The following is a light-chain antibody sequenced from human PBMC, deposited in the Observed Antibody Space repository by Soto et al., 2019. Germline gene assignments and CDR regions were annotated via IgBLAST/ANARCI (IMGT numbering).Light chain of an antibody. J-gene: IGKJ1*01. Sequence: IVMTQSPGTLSLSAGDRATLSCRASQSITTPLAWYQQRPGQAPRLLIYHSSTRATGVPTRFSGSGSGTDFTLTINSLQSEDIAVYYCQQYNTWHRTFGQGTKVDI. CDR1: QSITTP. CDR2: HSS. V-gene: IGKV3-15*01. CDR3: QQYNTWHRT.